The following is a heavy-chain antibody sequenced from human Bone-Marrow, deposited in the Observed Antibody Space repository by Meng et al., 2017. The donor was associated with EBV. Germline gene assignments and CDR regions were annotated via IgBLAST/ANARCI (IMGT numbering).Heavy chain of an antibody. J-gene: IGHJ4*02. Sequence: VQLVQSGAEVKKPGSSVKGSCKTSGGTFSSYAVSWVRQAPGQGLEWMGGLIPKSGVPYFARKFQGRLTITADESTSTHYMDLTSLRSDDTAVYYCASESGRGFTPDYWGRGTLVTVSS. D-gene: IGHD3-10*01. CDR2: LIPKSGVP. CDR1: GGTFSSYA. CDR3: ASESGRGFTPDY. V-gene: IGHV1-69*01.